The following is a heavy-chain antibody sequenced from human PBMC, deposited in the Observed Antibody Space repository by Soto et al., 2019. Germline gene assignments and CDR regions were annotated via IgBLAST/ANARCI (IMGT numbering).Heavy chain of an antibody. CDR2: INPNSGGT. D-gene: IGHD5-12*01. V-gene: IGHV1-2*02. CDR1: GYTFTGYY. J-gene: IGHJ4*02. Sequence: VASVKVSCKASGYTFTGYYMHWVRQAPGQGLEWMGWINPNSGGTNYAQKFQGRVTMTRDTSISTAYMELSRLRSDDTAVYYCARDVRYSGYDQGFDYWRQGTLVTVSS. CDR3: ARDVRYSGYDQGFDY.